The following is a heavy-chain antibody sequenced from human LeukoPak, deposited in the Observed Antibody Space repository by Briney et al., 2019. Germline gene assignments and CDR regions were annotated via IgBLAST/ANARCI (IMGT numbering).Heavy chain of an antibody. CDR3: ARGQDSSSWVPFYFDY. D-gene: IGHD6-13*01. V-gene: IGHV3-21*01. J-gene: IGHJ4*02. Sequence: PGGSLRLSCAASGFTFSSYSMNWVRQAPGKGLEWVSSISSSSSYIYYADSVKGRFTVPRDNAKNSLYLQMNSLRAEDTAVYYCARGQDSSSWVPFYFDYWGQGTLVTVSS. CDR1: GFTFSSYS. CDR2: ISSSSSYI.